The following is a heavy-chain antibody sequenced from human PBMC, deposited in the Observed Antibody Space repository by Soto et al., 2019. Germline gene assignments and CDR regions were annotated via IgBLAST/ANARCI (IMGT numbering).Heavy chain of an antibody. Sequence: EVQLVESGGGLVQPGRSLRLSCIASGFNFNDHGMHWVRQAPGKGLEWVSGITWHSDGMGYADSVKGRFTISRDNAKNSLSLQMNSLRVEDTALYYCAKEDSGFSGYMDVWGKGTMVTVSS. CDR3: AKEDSGFSGYMDV. J-gene: IGHJ6*03. D-gene: IGHD3-10*01. CDR1: GFNFNDHG. CDR2: ITWHSDGM. V-gene: IGHV3-9*01.